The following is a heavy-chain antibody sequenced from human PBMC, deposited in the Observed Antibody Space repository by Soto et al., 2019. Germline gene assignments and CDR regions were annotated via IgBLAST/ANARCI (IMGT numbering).Heavy chain of an antibody. Sequence: GSSLRLSCAASGFTFSSYAMSWVRQAPGTGLEWVSAISGSGGSTYYADSVKGRFTISRDNSKNTLYLQMNSLRAEDTAVYYYARVGGGGYYSFDYWGQGTVVTVSS. J-gene: IGHJ4*02. CDR1: GFTFSSYA. CDR2: ISGSGGST. V-gene: IGHV3-23*01. CDR3: ARVGGGGYYSFDY. D-gene: IGHD3-22*01.